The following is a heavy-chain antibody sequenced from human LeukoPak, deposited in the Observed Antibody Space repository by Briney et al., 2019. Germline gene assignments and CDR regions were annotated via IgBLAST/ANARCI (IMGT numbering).Heavy chain of an antibody. CDR1: GYTFTSYY. CDR3: ARESFNMTNDY. D-gene: IGHD1-26*01. Sequence: ASVKVSCKASGYTFTSYYMHWVRQAPGQGLEWMGIINPSGGSTSYAQKFQGRVTITRDMSTSTVYMELSSLRSEDTAVYYCARESFNMTNDYWGQGTLVTVSS. J-gene: IGHJ4*02. CDR2: INPSGGST. V-gene: IGHV1-46*01.